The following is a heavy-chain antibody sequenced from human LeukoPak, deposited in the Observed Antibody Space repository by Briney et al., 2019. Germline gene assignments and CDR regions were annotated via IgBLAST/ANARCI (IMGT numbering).Heavy chain of an antibody. V-gene: IGHV3-23*01. CDR1: GFTFSSYA. D-gene: IGHD4/OR15-4a*01. J-gene: IGHJ4*02. Sequence: GGSLRLSCAASGFTFSSYAMSWVRQAPGKGLEWVSAISGSGGSTYYADSVKGRFTISRDNSKNTLYLQMNNLGVDDTAVYYCARGLTTSGPYYDYWGRGTQVTVSS. CDR2: ISGSGGST. CDR3: ARGLTTSGPYYDY.